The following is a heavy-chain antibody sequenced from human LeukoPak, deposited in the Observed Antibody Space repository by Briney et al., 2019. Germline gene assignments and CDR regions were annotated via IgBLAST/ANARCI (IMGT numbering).Heavy chain of an antibody. CDR2: IGARGDTS. V-gene: IGHV3-23*01. D-gene: IGHD1-1*01. Sequence: GGSLRLSCAASGFTFSTYAMTWVRHAQGKGLEWVSAIGARGDTSDYADSVKGRFTISRDNSKNTLYLQMNTLRVEDTAIYYCVKRDRGTFDYWGQGTLVTVSS. J-gene: IGHJ4*02. CDR3: VKRDRGTFDY. CDR1: GFTFSTYA.